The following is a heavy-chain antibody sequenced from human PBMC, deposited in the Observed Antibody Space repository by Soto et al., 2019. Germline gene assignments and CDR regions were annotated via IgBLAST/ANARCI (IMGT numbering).Heavy chain of an antibody. CDR3: ARDYSWAFDY. Sequence: PSQTLSLTCAISGDSVSSNNAACNWIRQSPSRGLEWLGRTYYRSKWISESALSVKSRLAINSDTSKNQFSLQLNSVIPDDTAVYYCARDYSWAFDYWGPGILVTVSS. J-gene: IGHJ4*02. V-gene: IGHV6-1*01. D-gene: IGHD1-26*01. CDR2: TYYRSKWIS. CDR1: GDSVSSNNAA.